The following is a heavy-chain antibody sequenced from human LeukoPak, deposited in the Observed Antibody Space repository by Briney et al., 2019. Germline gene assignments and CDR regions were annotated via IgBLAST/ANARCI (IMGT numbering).Heavy chain of an antibody. Sequence: AGTLSLTCAVSGDSIRSRNWWTWVRQPPGGGLGGIGEISHTGSTDYNPSLNSRVTMSLDNSKNQFSLKLRSVTAADTAVYYCAVVLRWAVFDYWGQGTLVTVSS. J-gene: IGHJ4*02. CDR3: AVVLRWAVFDY. CDR1: GDSIRSRNW. CDR2: ISHTGST. V-gene: IGHV4-4*02. D-gene: IGHD4-23*01.